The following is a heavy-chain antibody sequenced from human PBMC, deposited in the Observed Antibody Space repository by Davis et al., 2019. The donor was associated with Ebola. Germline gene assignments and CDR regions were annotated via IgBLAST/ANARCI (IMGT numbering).Heavy chain of an antibody. Sequence: ASVKVSCKVSGYTLTELSMHWVRQAPGKGLEWMGGFDPEDGETIYAQKFQGRVTMTEDTSTDTAYMELSSLRSEDTVVYYCATSRWQLVTFDYWGQGTLVTVSS. CDR2: FDPEDGET. J-gene: IGHJ4*02. CDR1: GYTLTELS. D-gene: IGHD6-13*01. V-gene: IGHV1-24*01. CDR3: ATSRWQLVTFDY.